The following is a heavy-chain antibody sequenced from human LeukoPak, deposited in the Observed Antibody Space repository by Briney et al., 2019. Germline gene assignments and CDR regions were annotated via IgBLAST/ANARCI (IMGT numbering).Heavy chain of an antibody. Sequence: SETLSLTCTVSGGSISSSSYYWGWIRQPPGKGLEWIGSIYYSGSTYYNPSLKSRVTISVDTSKNQFSLKLSSVTAADTAVYYRAKHIGTGSPSGIRSRGPGNFDPWGQGTLVTVSS. D-gene: IGHD1-14*01. CDR2: IYYSGST. V-gene: IGHV4-39*01. CDR3: AKHIGTGSPSGIRSRGPGNFDP. CDR1: GGSISSSSYY. J-gene: IGHJ5*02.